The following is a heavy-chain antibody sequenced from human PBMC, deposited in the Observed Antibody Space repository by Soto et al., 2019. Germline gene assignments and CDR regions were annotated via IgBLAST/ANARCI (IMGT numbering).Heavy chain of an antibody. J-gene: IGHJ5*02. D-gene: IGHD2-21*02. CDR2: IYYSGST. V-gene: IGHV4-31*01. CDR3: ARDDGGNSGCFDP. CDR1: GGSISSGGYY. Sequence: QVQLQESGPGLVKPSQTLSLTCTVSGGSISSGGYYWSWIRQHPGKGLEWIGYIYYSGSTYYNPSLQRPVTISVDTSKNQFSLKLSSVTAAYTAVYYCARDDGGNSGCFDPWCQRPLVTLSS.